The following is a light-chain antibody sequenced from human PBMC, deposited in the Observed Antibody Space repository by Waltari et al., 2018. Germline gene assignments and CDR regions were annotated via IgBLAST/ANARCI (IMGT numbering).Light chain of an antibody. CDR1: SSDVGGYNY. CDR3: SSFTSSITIV. CDR2: EVS. J-gene: IGLJ2*01. V-gene: IGLV2-14*01. Sequence: QSALTQPASVSGSPGQSITISCTGTSSDVGGYNYVSWYQQYPGKVPKLMIYEVSNRASGGSNRFSGSKSGNTASLTISGLQAEDEADYYCSSFTSSITIVFGGGTKLTVL.